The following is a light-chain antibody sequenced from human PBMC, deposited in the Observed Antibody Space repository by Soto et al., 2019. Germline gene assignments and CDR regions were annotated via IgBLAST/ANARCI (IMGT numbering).Light chain of an antibody. CDR1: TSNIGSNY. CDR2: KNN. CDR3: AAWDDSLSVG. J-gene: IGLJ2*01. V-gene: IGLV1-47*01. Sequence: QSVLTQPPSTSGTPGQRVTISCSGSTSNIGSNYVYWYQQFPGTAPKVLIYKNNERPSGVPERFSGSKSGTSASLAISGLRSEDEADYYCAAWDDSLSVGFGGGTKLTVL.